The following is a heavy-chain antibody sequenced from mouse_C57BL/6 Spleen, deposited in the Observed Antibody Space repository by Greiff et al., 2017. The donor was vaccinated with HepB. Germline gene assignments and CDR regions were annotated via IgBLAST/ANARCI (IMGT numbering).Heavy chain of an antibody. V-gene: IGHV5-17*01. CDR2: ISSGSSTI. CDR3: AREDYGNYEYYFGY. D-gene: IGHD2-1*01. CDR1: GFTFSDYG. Sequence: VQLKESGGGLVKPGGSLKLSCAASGFTFSDYGMHWVRQAPEKGLEWVAYISSGSSTIYYADTVKGRFTISRDNAKNTLFLQMTSLRSEDTAMYYCAREDYGNYEYYFGYWGQGTTLTVSS. J-gene: IGHJ2*01.